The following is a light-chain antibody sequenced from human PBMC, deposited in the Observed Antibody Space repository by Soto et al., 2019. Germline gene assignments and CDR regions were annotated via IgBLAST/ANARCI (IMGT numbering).Light chain of an antibody. V-gene: IGLV2-8*01. J-gene: IGLJ1*01. CDR2: DVN. CDR3: FSYAGSNNYV. CDR1: SSDVGGYKY. Sequence: QSVLTQPPSASGSPGHSVTISCTGTSSDVGGYKYVSWYQHYPGKAPKLMIYDVNKRPSGVPDRFSGSKSGNTASLTVSGLQAEDEADYYCFSYAGSNNYVFGTGTKVTVL.